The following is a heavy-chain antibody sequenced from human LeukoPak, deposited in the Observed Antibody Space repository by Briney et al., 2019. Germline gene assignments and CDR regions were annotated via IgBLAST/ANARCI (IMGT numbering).Heavy chain of an antibody. V-gene: IGHV3-9*01. Sequence: PGRSLRLSCAASGFTFDDYAMFWVRQAPGKGLEWVSGINWDSKNIGYAASVKGRSTISRDNAKNSLYLQMNSLRAEDTAFYYCAKGNRDSSGFYYYYGMDVRGQGTTVTVSS. CDR3: AKGNRDSSGFYYYYGMDV. D-gene: IGHD3-22*01. J-gene: IGHJ6*02. CDR1: GFTFDDYA. CDR2: INWDSKNI.